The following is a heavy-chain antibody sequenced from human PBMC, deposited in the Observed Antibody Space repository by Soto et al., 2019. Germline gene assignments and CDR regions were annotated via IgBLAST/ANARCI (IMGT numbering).Heavy chain of an antibody. V-gene: IGHV4-34*01. CDR1: GGSFSGYY. CDR2: INHIGST. CDR3: ARGHAYCSGGSYSHPYLDY. J-gene: IGHJ4*02. Sequence: QVQLQQWGAGLLKPSETLSLTCAVYGGSFSGYYWSWIRQPPGKGLEWIGEINHIGSTNYNPSLKRRVTISVYQSKNQFSLRLSSVTAADTAVYYCARGHAYCSGGSYSHPYLDYWGQGTLVTV. D-gene: IGHD2-15*01.